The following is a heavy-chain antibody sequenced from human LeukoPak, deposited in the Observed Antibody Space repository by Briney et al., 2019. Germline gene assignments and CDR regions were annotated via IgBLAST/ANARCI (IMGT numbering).Heavy chain of an antibody. CDR3: ARDPTRYCSGGSCFSGGIDY. CDR1: GFTFSSYW. CDR2: IKQDGSVK. J-gene: IGHJ4*02. D-gene: IGHD2-15*01. Sequence: GGSLRLSCAASGFTFSSYWMSWVRQAPGKGLEWVANIKQDGSVKYYVDSVKGRFTISRDNAKNSLYLQMNSLRAEDTAVYYCARDPTRYCSGGSCFSGGIDYWGQGTLVTVSP. V-gene: IGHV3-7*01.